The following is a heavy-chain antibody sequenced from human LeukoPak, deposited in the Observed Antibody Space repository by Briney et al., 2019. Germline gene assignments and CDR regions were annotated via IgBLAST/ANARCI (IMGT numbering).Heavy chain of an antibody. CDR2: IKQDGSEK. CDR3: ARVLWEGCCYMDV. V-gene: IGHV3-7*01. D-gene: IGHD2/OR15-2a*01. J-gene: IGHJ6*03. Sequence: GGSLRLSCAASGFTFSTYGIHWVRQAPGKGLEWVANIKQDGSEKYYVDSVKGRFTISRDNAKNSLYLQMNSLRAEDTAVYYCARVLWEGCCYMDVWVKGTTVTVSS. CDR1: GFTFSTYG.